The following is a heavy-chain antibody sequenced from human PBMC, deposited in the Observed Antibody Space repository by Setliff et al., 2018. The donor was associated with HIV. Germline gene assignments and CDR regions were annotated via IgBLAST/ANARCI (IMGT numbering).Heavy chain of an antibody. CDR3: ARGGGSGSYYFSAFDY. D-gene: IGHD1-26*01. Sequence: SETLSLTCSVSGVSITNNYWTWIRQPPGKGLEWIGFIYYSGTTNYNPSLKSRVIISVDTSKNQFSLKLSSVTAADTAVYYCARGGGSGSYYFSAFDYWGQGTLVTVSS. CDR2: IYYSGTT. V-gene: IGHV4-59*08. J-gene: IGHJ4*02. CDR1: GVSITNNY.